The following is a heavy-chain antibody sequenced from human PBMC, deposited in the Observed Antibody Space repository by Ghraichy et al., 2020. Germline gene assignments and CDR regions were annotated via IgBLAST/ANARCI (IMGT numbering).Heavy chain of an antibody. D-gene: IGHD4-17*01. V-gene: IGHV4-4*07. CDR2: IYTSGST. CDR3: ARDLDYCDYRIFDY. CDR1: GGSISSYY. Sequence: SETLSLTCTVSGGSISSYYWSWIRQPAGKGLEWIGRIYTSGSTNYNPSLKSRVTMSVDTSKNQFSLKLSSVTAADTAVYYCARDLDYCDYRIFDYWGQGTLVTVSS. J-gene: IGHJ4*02.